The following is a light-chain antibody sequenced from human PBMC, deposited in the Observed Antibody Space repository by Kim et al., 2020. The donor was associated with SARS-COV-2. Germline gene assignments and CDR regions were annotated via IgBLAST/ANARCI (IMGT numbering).Light chain of an antibody. CDR3: RVWDSSSDPPV. Sequence: APGKTARITCGGNNIGSKSVHWYQQKPGQAPVLVIYYDSDRPSGMPERFSGSNSGNTAALTTSRVEAGDEADYYCRVWDSSSDPPVFGGGTKLTVL. CDR2: YDS. V-gene: IGLV3-21*04. CDR1: NIGSKS. J-gene: IGLJ3*02.